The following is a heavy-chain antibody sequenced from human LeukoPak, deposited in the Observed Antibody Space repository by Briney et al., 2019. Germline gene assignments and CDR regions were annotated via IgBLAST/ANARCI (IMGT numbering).Heavy chain of an antibody. CDR2: ISYDGSDE. D-gene: IGHD3-10*01. J-gene: IGHJ6*02. CDR3: ARDRVTNSYDYYGLDV. CDR1: GLAFSSYS. V-gene: IGHV3-30*04. Sequence: GRSLRLSCVASGLAFSSYSMHWVRQAPGKGLEWVGVISYDGSDEYYTDSVKGRFTISRDNAKNSLYLQINSLRAEDTAVYFCARDRVTNSYDYYGLDVWGQGTTVSVSS.